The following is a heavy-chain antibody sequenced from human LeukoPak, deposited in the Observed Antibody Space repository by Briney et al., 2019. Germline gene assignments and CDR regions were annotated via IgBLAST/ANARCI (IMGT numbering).Heavy chain of an antibody. CDR2: DYSADST. J-gene: IGHJ4*02. V-gene: IGHV3-53*01. D-gene: IGHD6-19*01. CDR3: ARNSGWYGVS. Sequence: GGSLRLSCAASEFSVGINYMTWVRQAPGKGLEWVSSVDYSADSTHYADSVMGRFTISRDNSKNTLYLQLNSLSADDTAVYYCARNSGWYGVSWGQGTLVTVSS. CDR1: EFSVGINY.